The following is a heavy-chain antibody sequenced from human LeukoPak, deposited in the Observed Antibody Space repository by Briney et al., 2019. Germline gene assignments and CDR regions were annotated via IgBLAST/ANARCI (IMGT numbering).Heavy chain of an antibody. V-gene: IGHV4-34*01. Sequence: PETLSLTCAVYGGSFSGYYWSWIRQPPGKGLEWIGEINHSGSTNYNPSLKSRVTISVDTSKNQFSLKLSSVTAADTAVYYCARSSSHSRYFDYWGQGTLVTVSS. CDR3: ARSSSHSRYFDY. J-gene: IGHJ4*02. CDR2: INHSGST. CDR1: GGSFSGYY. D-gene: IGHD6-6*01.